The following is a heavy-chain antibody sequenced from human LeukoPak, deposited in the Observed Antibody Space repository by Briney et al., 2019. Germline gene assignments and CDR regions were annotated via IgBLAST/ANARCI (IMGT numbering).Heavy chain of an antibody. V-gene: IGHV3-48*03. CDR1: GFTFSSYE. CDR2: ISSSGSTK. CDR3: ARPSATYYYGSGTPNFDY. D-gene: IGHD3-10*01. Sequence: GGSLRLSCAASGFTFSSYEMNWVRQAPGKGLEWVSYISSSGSTKYYADSVKGRFTISRDNAKNSLYLQMNSLRAEDTAVYYCARPSATYYYGSGTPNFDYWGQGTLVTVSS. J-gene: IGHJ4*02.